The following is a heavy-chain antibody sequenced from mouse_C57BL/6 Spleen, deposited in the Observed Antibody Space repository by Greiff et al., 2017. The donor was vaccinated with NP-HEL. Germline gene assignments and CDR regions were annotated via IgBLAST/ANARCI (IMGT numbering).Heavy chain of an antibody. Sequence: EVKLQESGPGLVKPSQSLSLTCSVTGYSITSGYYWNWIRQFPGNKLEWMGYISYDGSNNYNPSLKNRISITRDTSKNQFFLKLNSVTTEDTATYYCARDHNYYGSSYWYFDVWGTGTTVTVSS. CDR1: GYSITSGYY. J-gene: IGHJ1*03. CDR3: ARDHNYYGSSYWYFDV. CDR2: ISYDGSN. V-gene: IGHV3-6*01. D-gene: IGHD1-1*01.